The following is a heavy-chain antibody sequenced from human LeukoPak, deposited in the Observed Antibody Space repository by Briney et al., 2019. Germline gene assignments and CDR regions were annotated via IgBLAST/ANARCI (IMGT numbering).Heavy chain of an antibody. CDR2: MSYDGSSK. CDR1: GFTFSSYG. CDR3: ARGKWELLRPYFDY. D-gene: IGHD1-26*01. V-gene: IGHV3-30*19. J-gene: IGHJ4*02. Sequence: GGSLRLSCAASGFTFSSYGMHWVRQAPGKGLEWVAVMSYDGSSKYYADSVKGRFTISRDNSKNTLYLQMNSLRAEDTAVYYCARGKWELLRPYFDYWGQGTLVTVSS.